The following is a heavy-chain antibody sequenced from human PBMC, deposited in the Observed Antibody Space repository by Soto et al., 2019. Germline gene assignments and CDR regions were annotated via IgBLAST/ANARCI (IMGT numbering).Heavy chain of an antibody. V-gene: IGHV3-48*01. CDR1: GFTFSSYS. CDR2: ISSSSSTI. J-gene: IGHJ4*02. CDR3: ARDLNQGAFDY. Sequence: EVQLVESGGGLVQPGGSLRLSCAASGFTFSSYSMNWVRQAPGKGLEWVSYISSSSSTIYYADSVKGRFTISRDTAKNSLYLQMNSLRAEDTAVYYCARDLNQGAFDYWGQGTLVTVSS.